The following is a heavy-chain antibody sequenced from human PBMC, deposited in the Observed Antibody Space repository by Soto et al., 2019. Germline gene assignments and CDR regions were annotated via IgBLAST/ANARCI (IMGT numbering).Heavy chain of an antibody. J-gene: IGHJ5*02. CDR1: GGSISSSNYY. CDR3: ARPIEGGSSGYYH. Sequence: QLQLQESGPGLVKPSETLSLTCTVDGGSISSSNYYWAWIRPPPGKAMEWIGSFYYSGSTYYKPSLKSRVSIDVGTSNNQSALKLSSVTATDTAVYSCARPIEGGSSGYYHWGQGTLVTVSS. D-gene: IGHD3-22*01. CDR2: FYYSGST. V-gene: IGHV4-39*01.